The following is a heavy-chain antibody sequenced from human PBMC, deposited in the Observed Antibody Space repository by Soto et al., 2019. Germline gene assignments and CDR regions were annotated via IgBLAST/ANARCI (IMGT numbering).Heavy chain of an antibody. CDR1: GGSISSGDYY. CDR2: IYQSGRA. J-gene: IGHJ4*02. CDR3: AREGNLGRWIQPLDS. Sequence: SETLSLTCSVSGGSISSGDYYWNWIRQPPGRGLEWIGYIYQSGRAYYSPSLKSRVTMSVDTSKNHFSLKLISVTTADTAVYFCAREGNLGRWIQPLDSWGQGTLVTVSS. V-gene: IGHV4-61*03. D-gene: IGHD2-2*03.